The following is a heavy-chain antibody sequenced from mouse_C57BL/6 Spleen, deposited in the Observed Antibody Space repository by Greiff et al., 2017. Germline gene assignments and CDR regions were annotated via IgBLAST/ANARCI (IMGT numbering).Heavy chain of an antibody. CDR1: GFSFSDYY. CDR3: ARVRTFYAMDY. Sequence: EVHLVESEGGLVQPGSSMKLSCTASGFSFSDYYMAWVRQVPEKGLEWVANINYDGSSTYYLDSLKSRFIISRDNAKNILYLQMISLKSEDTATYYCARVRTFYAMDYWGQGTSVTVSS. V-gene: IGHV5-16*01. J-gene: IGHJ4*01. CDR2: INYDGSST.